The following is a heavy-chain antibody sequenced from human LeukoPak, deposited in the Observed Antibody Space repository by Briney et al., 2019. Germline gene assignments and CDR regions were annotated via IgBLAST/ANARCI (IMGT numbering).Heavy chain of an antibody. CDR1: GYTFSDYY. J-gene: IGHJ4*02. D-gene: IGHD5-12*01. V-gene: IGHV7-4-1*02. Sequence: ASVKVSCKASGYTFSDYYMNWLRQAPGQGLEWMGWINTNTGTPTYAQGFTGRFVFSLDSSVSTAYLQISSLKAEDIAVYYCVRQYSGYESLYFDSWGQGTLVTVSS. CDR3: VRQYSGYESLYFDS. CDR2: INTNTGTP.